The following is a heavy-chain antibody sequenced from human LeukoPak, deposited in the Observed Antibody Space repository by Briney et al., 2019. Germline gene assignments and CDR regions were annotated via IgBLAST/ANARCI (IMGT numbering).Heavy chain of an antibody. J-gene: IGHJ4*02. V-gene: IGHV4-59*08. CDR2: IHYSGST. CDR1: GVSINNYY. Sequence: SETLSLTCTVSGVSINNYYGIWIRQPPGKGLEWIGYIHYSGSTNYNASLKSRVTISLDTSKSQFSLKLRSVTAADTAVYYCARSPGGHFDYWGQGTLVTVSS. D-gene: IGHD6-25*01. CDR3: ARSPGGHFDY.